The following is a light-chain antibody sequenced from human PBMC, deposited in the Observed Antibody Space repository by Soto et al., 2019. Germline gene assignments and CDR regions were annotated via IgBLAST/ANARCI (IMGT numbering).Light chain of an antibody. J-gene: IGKJ3*01. CDR2: AAS. Sequence: DIQMTQSPSSLSASVGDRVTISCRASQGISNYLAWYQQKPGKVPTLLIYAASTLRSVVPSRFSGSGSGTDFTLTISSLQPEDVATYYCQNYNSAPRTFGPGTKVDIK. CDR1: QGISNY. CDR3: QNYNSAPRT. V-gene: IGKV1-27*01.